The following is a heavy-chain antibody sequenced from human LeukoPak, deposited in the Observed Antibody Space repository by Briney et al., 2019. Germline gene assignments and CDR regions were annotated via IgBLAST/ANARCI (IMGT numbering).Heavy chain of an antibody. CDR2: ISWDGGST. CDR3: AKDLGIGLDY. CDR1: GFTFDDYT. V-gene: IGHV3-43*01. D-gene: IGHD3/OR15-3a*01. Sequence: GGSLRLSCAASGFTFDDYTMHWVRQAPGKGLEWVSLISWDGGSTYYADSVKGRFTISRDNSKNSLYLQMHSLRTEDTALYYCAKDLGIGLDYWGQGTLVTVSS. J-gene: IGHJ4*02.